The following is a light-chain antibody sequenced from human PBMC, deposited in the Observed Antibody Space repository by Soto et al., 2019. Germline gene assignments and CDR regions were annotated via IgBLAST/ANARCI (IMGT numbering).Light chain of an antibody. CDR2: AAA. CDR3: QQYNTYPWT. J-gene: IGKJ1*01. V-gene: IGKV1-17*01. CDR1: QTIRSD. Sequence: DIQMTQSPSSLSASVGYRFTITCRASQTIRSDLNWYQQKPVKAPKLLIYAAASLQSGVPSSISGSGSGAEFTLTISSLQPEDFATYYCQQYNTYPWTFGQGTTVDIK.